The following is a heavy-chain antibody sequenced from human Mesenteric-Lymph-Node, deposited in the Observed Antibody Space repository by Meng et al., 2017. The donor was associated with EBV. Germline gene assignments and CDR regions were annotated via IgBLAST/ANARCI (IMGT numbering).Heavy chain of an antibody. CDR2: INVGNGNT. D-gene: IGHD2-2*01. V-gene: IGHV1-3*01. CDR1: GYTFTNYA. Sequence: VHLSQSGAYVKQSVASVKIAGKASGYTFTNYALKWVRQTPGQRLEWMGWINVGNGNTKYSQKFEGRVTISRDTSANTAYVELSSLRSEDTAVYYCARIRGIDSSTDYWGQGTLVTVFS. CDR3: ARIRGIDSSTDY. J-gene: IGHJ4*02.